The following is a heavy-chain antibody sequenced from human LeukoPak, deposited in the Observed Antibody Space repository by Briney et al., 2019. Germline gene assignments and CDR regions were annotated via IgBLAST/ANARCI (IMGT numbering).Heavy chain of an antibody. D-gene: IGHD4-17*01. Sequence: GGSLRLSCAASGFTVSSNYMSWVRQAPGKGLEWVSVIYSGGSTYYADSVKGRFTISRDNSKNTLYLQMNSLRAEDTAVYYCARARDYPVSACDIWGQGTMVTVSS. CDR2: IYSGGST. J-gene: IGHJ3*02. V-gene: IGHV3-53*01. CDR3: ARARDYPVSACDI. CDR1: GFTVSSNY.